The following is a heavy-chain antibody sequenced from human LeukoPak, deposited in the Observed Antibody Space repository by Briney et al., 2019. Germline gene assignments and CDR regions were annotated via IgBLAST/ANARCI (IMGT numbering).Heavy chain of an antibody. CDR1: GFTFDDYG. Sequence: GGSLRLSCAASGFTFDDYGMSWVRQAPGKGLEWVSGLNWNGGSTGYADSVKGRFTISRDNAKNSLYLQMNSLRAEDTAVYYCASYCSGGSCQMYYYYMDVWGKGATVTVSS. D-gene: IGHD2-15*01. V-gene: IGHV3-20*04. CDR3: ASYCSGGSCQMYYYYMDV. J-gene: IGHJ6*03. CDR2: LNWNGGST.